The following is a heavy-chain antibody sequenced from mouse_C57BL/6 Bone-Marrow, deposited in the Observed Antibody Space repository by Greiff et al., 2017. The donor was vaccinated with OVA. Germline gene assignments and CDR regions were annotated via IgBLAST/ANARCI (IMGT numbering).Heavy chain of an antibody. CDR1: GYTFTSYW. Sequence: QVQLQQPGAELVKPGASVKMSCKAPGYTFTSYWITWVKQRPGQGLEWIGDIYPGSGSTNYNEKFKSKATLTVDTSSSTAYMQLSSLTSEDSAVYYCARPYYYGSSYDAMDYWGQGTSVTVSS. CDR2: IYPGSGST. D-gene: IGHD1-1*01. J-gene: IGHJ4*01. CDR3: ARPYYYGSSYDAMDY. V-gene: IGHV1-55*01.